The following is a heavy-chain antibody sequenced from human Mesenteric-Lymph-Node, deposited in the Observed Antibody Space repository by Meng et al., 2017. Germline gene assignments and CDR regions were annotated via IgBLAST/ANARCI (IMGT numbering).Heavy chain of an antibody. CDR2: IYHSGST. D-gene: IGHD6-19*01. Sequence: QVQLQESGPGLVKASWTLSLTCAVSGGSISSHNWWTWVRQPPGKGLEWIGEIYHSGSTNYNPSLNSRVTISIDKSKNEFSLKMRSVTAADTALYYCAGWLVGYRGQGTLVTVSS. J-gene: IGHJ4*02. CDR3: AGWLVGY. CDR1: GGSISSHNW. V-gene: IGHV4-4*02.